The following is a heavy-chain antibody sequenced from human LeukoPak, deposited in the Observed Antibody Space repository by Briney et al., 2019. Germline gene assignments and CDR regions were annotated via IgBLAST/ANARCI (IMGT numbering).Heavy chain of an antibody. CDR2: IYYSGST. V-gene: IGHV4-59*01. D-gene: IGHD5-24*01. CDR3: ARVGGMLTINNEAFDI. Sequence: SETLSLTCTVYGGSFSGYYWNWIRQPPGKGLEWIGYIYYSGSTNYNPSLKSRVTISVDTSKNQFSLKLTSVPAADTAIYYCARVGGMLTINNEAFDIWGQGTVVTVS. CDR1: GGSFSGYY. J-gene: IGHJ3*02.